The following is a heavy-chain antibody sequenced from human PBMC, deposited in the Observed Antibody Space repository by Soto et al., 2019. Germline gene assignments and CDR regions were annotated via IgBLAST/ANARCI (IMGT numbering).Heavy chain of an antibody. Sequence: EVQRVESGGGVVQPGGSLRLSCAASGFSFSTYWMHWVRQVPGKGLVWVSRITSDGSSATYADSVKGRLTISRDDAKNALYLQMNTLRAEDTAMYYCVREYYDSCSHTASDAFDIWGQGTMVTVSS. J-gene: IGHJ3*02. CDR3: VREYYDSCSHTASDAFDI. D-gene: IGHD3-3*01. V-gene: IGHV3-74*01. CDR1: GFSFSTYW. CDR2: ITSDGSSA.